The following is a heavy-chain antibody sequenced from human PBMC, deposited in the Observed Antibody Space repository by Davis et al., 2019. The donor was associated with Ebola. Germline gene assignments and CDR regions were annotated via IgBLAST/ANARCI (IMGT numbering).Heavy chain of an antibody. V-gene: IGHV4-34*01. Sequence: MPSETLSLTCAVYGGSFSGYYWRWIRQPPGKGLEWIGEINHSGSTNYNPSLKSRVTISVDTSKNQFSLKLSSVTAADTAVYYCARGRDGSAYYYGMDVWGQGTTVTVSS. CDR1: GGSFSGYY. CDR2: INHSGST. D-gene: IGHD3-10*01. CDR3: ARGRDGSAYYYGMDV. J-gene: IGHJ6*02.